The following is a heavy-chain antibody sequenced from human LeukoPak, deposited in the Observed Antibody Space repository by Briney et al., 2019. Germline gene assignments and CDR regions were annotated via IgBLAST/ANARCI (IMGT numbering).Heavy chain of an antibody. CDR3: VKDFINDGSVYSPFVF. Sequence: PGGSLRLSCAASAFTFSNYAMSWVRQAPGKELEWVSAISGSGISTYYADSVEGRFTISRDNSKNTLYLQMNSLRVEDTALYYCVKDFINDGSVYSPFVFGGKGKMVPV. CDR1: AFTFSNYA. J-gene: IGHJ3*01. D-gene: IGHD3-22*01. CDR2: ISGSGIST. V-gene: IGHV3-23*01.